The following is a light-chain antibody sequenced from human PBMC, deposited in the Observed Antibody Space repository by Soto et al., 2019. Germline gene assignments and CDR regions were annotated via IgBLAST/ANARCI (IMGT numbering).Light chain of an antibody. J-gene: IGLJ1*01. CDR2: DVS. CDR1: SSDVGGYNF. Sequence: QSVLTQPRSVSGSPGQPVTISCTGTSSDVGGYNFVSWYQQHPGKAPQVMIYDVSKRPSGVPDRFSGSKSGNTASLTISGLQAEDEANYYCNSYTTLSNRVFGTGTKVTVL. V-gene: IGLV2-11*01. CDR3: NSYTTLSNRV.